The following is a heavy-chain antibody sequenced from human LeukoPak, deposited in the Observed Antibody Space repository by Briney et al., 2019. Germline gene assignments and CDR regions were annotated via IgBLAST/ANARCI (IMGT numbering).Heavy chain of an antibody. V-gene: IGHV1-69*01. D-gene: IGHD3-10*01. CDR1: GGTFSNYA. J-gene: IGHJ6*02. CDR2: IIPIFGTA. Sequence: SVKVSCKASGGTFSNYAISWVRQAPGQGLEWMGGIIPIFGTANYAQKFQGRVTITADESTSTVYMELSSLRSDDTAVYYCARAMFDSGSSTANSGYYYYGMDVWGQGTTVTVSS. CDR3: ARAMFDSGSSTANSGYYYYGMDV.